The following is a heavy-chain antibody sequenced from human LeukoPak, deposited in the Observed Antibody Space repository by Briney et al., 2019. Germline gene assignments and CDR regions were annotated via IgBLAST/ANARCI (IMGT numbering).Heavy chain of an antibody. Sequence: SETLSLTCTVSGGSISSSSYYWGWIRQPPGKGLEWIGSIYYSGSTYYNPSLKSRVTISVDSSKNQFSLRLSSVTAADTAVYFCARGAAGTGAADYWGQGTLVTVSS. CDR2: IYYSGST. D-gene: IGHD6-13*01. CDR3: ARGAAGTGAADY. V-gene: IGHV4-39*07. CDR1: GGSISSSSYY. J-gene: IGHJ4*02.